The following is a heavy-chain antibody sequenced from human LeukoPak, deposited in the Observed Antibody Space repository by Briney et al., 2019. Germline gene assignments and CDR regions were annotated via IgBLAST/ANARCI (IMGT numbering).Heavy chain of an antibody. CDR2: ISWNSGSI. Sequence: GRSLRLSCAASGFTFDDYAMHWVRQAPGKGLEWVSGISWNSGSIGYADSVEGRFTISRDNAKNSLYLQMNSLRAEDMALYYCAKEGDCSSTSCPLGYWGQGTLVTVSS. J-gene: IGHJ4*02. CDR1: GFTFDDYA. CDR3: AKEGDCSSTSCPLGY. D-gene: IGHD2-2*01. V-gene: IGHV3-9*03.